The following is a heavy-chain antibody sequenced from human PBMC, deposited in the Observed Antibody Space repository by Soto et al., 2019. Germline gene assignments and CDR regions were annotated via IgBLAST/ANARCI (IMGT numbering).Heavy chain of an antibody. V-gene: IGHV5-51*01. CDR2: IYPGDSDT. D-gene: IGHD3-22*01. CDR3: ARPLGSYYDSSGYGY. Sequence: GESLKISCMGSGYKVSTWHNFTSYWIAWVRQMPGEGLEWMGIIYPGDSDTRYSPSFQGQVTISADKSINSVYLQWSSLKASDIAMYYCARPLGSYYDSSGYGYWGQGTLVTVSS. J-gene: IGHJ4*02. CDR1: GYKVSTWHNFTSYW.